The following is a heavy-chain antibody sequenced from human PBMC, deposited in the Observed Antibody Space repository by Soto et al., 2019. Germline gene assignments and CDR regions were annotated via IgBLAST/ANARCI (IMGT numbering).Heavy chain of an antibody. CDR2: IYHSGST. Sequence: SETLSLTCAVSSVSISSSNCWSWVRQPPGKGLEWIGEIYHSGSTNYNPSLKSRVTISVDKSKNQFSLKLSSVVAADTAVYYWASLSLSIAARLEYYYYYMDVWGKGTTVTVSS. V-gene: IGHV4-4*02. CDR1: SVSISSSNC. J-gene: IGHJ6*03. D-gene: IGHD6-6*01. CDR3: ASLSLSIAARLEYYYYYMDV.